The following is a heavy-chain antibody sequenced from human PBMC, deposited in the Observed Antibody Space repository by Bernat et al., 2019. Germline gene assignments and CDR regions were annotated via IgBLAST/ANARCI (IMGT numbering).Heavy chain of an antibody. CDR3: ATEGERMTTSSAFDI. J-gene: IGHJ3*02. V-gene: IGHV3-30*01. Sequence: QVQLVESGGGVVQPGRSLRLSCAASGFTFSSYVMHWVRQAPDKGLEWVAVVSYDGNNEYYADSVRGRFSISRDNSKNTLYLQMNSLRAEDTAVYYCATEGERMTTSSAFDIWGQGTVVTVSS. CDR2: VSYDGNNE. D-gene: IGHD4-11*01. CDR1: GFTFSSYV.